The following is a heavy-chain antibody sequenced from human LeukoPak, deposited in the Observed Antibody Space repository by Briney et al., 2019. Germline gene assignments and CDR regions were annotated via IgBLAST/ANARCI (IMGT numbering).Heavy chain of an antibody. J-gene: IGHJ4*02. CDR3: ARAEGSSGWYLTFDY. D-gene: IGHD6-19*01. CDR2: INAGNGNT. CDR1: GYTFTSYA. Sequence: ASVKVSCKASGYTFTSYAMHWVRQAPGQRLEWMGWINAGNGNTKYSQKFQGRVTITRDTSASTAYMELSSLRSEDTAVYYCARAEGSSGWYLTFDYWGQGTLATVSS. V-gene: IGHV1-3*01.